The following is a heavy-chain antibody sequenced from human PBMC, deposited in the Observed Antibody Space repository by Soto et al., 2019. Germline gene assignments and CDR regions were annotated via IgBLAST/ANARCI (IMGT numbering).Heavy chain of an antibody. CDR1: GGSIVSTNYY. D-gene: IGHD3-3*01. CDR3: ARHHDFWSGYHYYYYGMDV. V-gene: IGHV4-39*01. J-gene: IGHJ6*02. Sequence: PSETLSLTCTVSGGSIVSTNYYWGWIRQPPGKGLEWIAKIYYSGTTHYNPSLKSRVTISVDTSKDQFSLKLTSVTAADTAVYYCARHHDFWSGYHYYYYGMDVWGQGTTVTSP. CDR2: IYYSGTT.